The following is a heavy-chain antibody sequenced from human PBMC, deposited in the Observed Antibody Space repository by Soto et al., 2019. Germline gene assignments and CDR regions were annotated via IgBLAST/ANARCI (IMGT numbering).Heavy chain of an antibody. Sequence: EVQLVESGGGLVQPGRSLRLSCAASGFTFDDYAMHWVRQAPGKGLEWVSGISWNSGSIGYADSVKGRFTISRNNAKNSLYLQMNSLRAEATALYYCAKDPYSSSTGYFDFWGQGTLVTVSS. V-gene: IGHV3-9*01. CDR2: ISWNSGSI. CDR1: GFTFDDYA. D-gene: IGHD6-6*01. J-gene: IGHJ4*02. CDR3: AKDPYSSSTGYFDF.